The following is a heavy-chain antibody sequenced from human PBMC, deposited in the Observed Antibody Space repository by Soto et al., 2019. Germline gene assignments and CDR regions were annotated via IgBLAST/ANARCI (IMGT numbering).Heavy chain of an antibody. CDR2: INHSGST. J-gene: IGHJ2*01. V-gene: IGHV4-34*01. D-gene: IGHD1-26*01. CDR3: ADTSATGYFDL. Sequence: QVQLQQWGAGLLKPSETLSLTCAVYGGSFSGYYWSWIRQPPGKGLEWIGEINHSGSTNYNPSLKSRVTISVDTSMNQFSLKLSSVTAAYTAVYYCADTSATGYFDLWGRGTLVTDSS. CDR1: GGSFSGYY.